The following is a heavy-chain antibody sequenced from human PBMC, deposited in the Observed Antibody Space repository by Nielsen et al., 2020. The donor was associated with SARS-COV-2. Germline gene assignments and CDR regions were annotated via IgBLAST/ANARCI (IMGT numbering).Heavy chain of an antibody. V-gene: IGHV3-23*01. CDR3: ARRGYCSGGSCSDYYYYGMDV. CDR1: GFTFSSYA. J-gene: IGHJ6*02. CDR2: ISGSGGST. D-gene: IGHD2-15*01. Sequence: GGSLRLSCAVSGFTFSSYAMSWVRQAPGKGLEWVSAISGSGGSTYYADSVKGRFTISRDNSKNTLYLQMNSLRAEDTAVYYCARRGYCSGGSCSDYYYYGMDVWGQGTTVTVSS.